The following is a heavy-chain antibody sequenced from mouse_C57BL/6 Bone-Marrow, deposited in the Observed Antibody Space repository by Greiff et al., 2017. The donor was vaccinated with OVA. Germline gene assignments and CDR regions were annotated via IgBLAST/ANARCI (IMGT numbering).Heavy chain of an antibody. D-gene: IGHD1-1*01. V-gene: IGHV1-82*01. CDR3: ALLITTVVAKALDY. CDR2: IYPGDGDT. Sequence: QVQLKESGPELVKPGASVKISCKASGYAFSSSWMNWVKQRPGKGLEWIGRIYPGDGDTNYNGKFKGKATLTADKSSSTAYMQLSSLTSEDSAVYFCALLITTVVAKALDYWGQGTSVTVSS. J-gene: IGHJ4*01. CDR1: GYAFSSSW.